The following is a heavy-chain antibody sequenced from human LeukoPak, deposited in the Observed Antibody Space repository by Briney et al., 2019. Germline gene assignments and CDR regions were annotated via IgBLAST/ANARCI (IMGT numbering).Heavy chain of an antibody. Sequence: GGSLRLSCAASGFTFSSYGMHWVRQAPGKGLDWVAFIRYDGSNKYYADSVKGRFTISRDNSKNTLYLQMNSLRAEDTAVYYCAKTWAYYYDSSGYRPIVYWGQGALVTVSS. CDR2: IRYDGSNK. CDR1: GFTFSSYG. J-gene: IGHJ4*02. D-gene: IGHD3-22*01. V-gene: IGHV3-30*02. CDR3: AKTWAYYYDSSGYRPIVY.